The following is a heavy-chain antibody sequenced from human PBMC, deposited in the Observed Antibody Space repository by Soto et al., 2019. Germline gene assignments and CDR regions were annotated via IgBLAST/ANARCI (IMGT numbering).Heavy chain of an antibody. CDR1: GFIFSSYW. CDR3: ARVKLGSYDWFDP. Sequence: EVQLVESGGGLVQPGGSLRLSCAASGFIFSSYWMHWVRQAPGKGLVWVSRISTDGSRTNYADSVKGRFTISRDNAKNTVHLQINSLRAQDTAVYYCARVKLGSYDWFDPWGQVTLVTVSS. V-gene: IGHV3-74*01. J-gene: IGHJ5*02. CDR2: ISTDGSRT. D-gene: IGHD3-16*01.